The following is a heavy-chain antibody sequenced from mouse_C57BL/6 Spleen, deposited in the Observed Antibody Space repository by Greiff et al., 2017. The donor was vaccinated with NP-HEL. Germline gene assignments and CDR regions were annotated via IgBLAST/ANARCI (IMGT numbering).Heavy chain of an antibody. CDR3: ARSGDVAWFAY. Sequence: VKVVESGPELVKPGASVKISCKASGYAFSSSWMNWVKQRPGKGLEWIGRIYPGDGDTNYNGKFKGKATLTADKSSSTAYMQLSSLTSEDSAVYFCARSGDVAWFAYWGQGTLVTVSA. V-gene: IGHV1-82*01. CDR1: GYAFSSSW. D-gene: IGHD3-1*01. CDR2: IYPGDGDT. J-gene: IGHJ3*01.